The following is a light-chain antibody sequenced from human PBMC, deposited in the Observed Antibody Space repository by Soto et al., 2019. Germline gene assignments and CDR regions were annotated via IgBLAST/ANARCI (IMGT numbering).Light chain of an antibody. CDR3: QHYKGWVKT. J-gene: IGKJ2*01. CDR2: GAS. CDR1: QSVGDQ. Sequence: EIRMTQSPGTLSVSPGERATLSCRASQSVGDQLAWYQQKPGQLPRLLIYGASTKATVIPATFSGSGSGTYFTLSISRLQSEDFAVYYCQHYKGWVKTFVQGTKLEIK. V-gene: IGKV3D-15*01.